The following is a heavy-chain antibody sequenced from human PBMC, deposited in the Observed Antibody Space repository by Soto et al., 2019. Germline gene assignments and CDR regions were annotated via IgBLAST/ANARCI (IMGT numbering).Heavy chain of an antibody. CDR3: APRPGGGGY. CDR1: GFTVSNNY. D-gene: IGHD3-10*01. CDR2: IYSGGYT. Sequence: EVQLVESGGGLIQPGGSLRLSCAVSGFTVSNNYMSWVRQAPGKGLEGVSVIYSGGYTAYEDSVKGRFTISRDNSKTPLFLQMNRRGAHAPAVFFWAPRPGGGGYWGQGTLVTVSS. V-gene: IGHV3-53*01. J-gene: IGHJ4*02.